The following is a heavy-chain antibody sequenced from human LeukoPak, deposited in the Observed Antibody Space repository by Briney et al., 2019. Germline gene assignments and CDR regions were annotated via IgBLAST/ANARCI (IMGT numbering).Heavy chain of an antibody. CDR1: GFTFSDYY. D-gene: IGHD3-22*01. CDR2: ISSSGSTI. Sequence: GGSLRLSCAASGFTFSDYYMSWIRQAPGKGLEWVSYISSSGSTIYYADSVKGRFTISRDNAKNTLYLQMNSLRAEDTAVYHCAKDTPDSSAYYLENWGQGTLVTVSS. CDR3: AKDTPDSSAYYLEN. V-gene: IGHV3-11*04. J-gene: IGHJ4*02.